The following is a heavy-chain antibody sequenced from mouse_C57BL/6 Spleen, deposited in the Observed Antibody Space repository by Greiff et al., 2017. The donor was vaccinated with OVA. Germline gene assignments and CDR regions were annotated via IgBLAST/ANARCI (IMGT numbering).Heavy chain of an antibody. V-gene: IGHV5-4*01. Sequence: EVQLVESGGGLVKPGGSLKLSCAASGFTFSSYAMSWVRQTPEKRLEWVATISDGGSYTYYPDNVKGRFTISRDNAKNNLYLQMSHLKSEDTAMYYCASLLYDGYYYYFDYWGQGTTLTVSS. CDR1: GFTFSSYA. J-gene: IGHJ2*01. CDR3: ASLLYDGYYYYFDY. D-gene: IGHD2-3*01. CDR2: ISDGGSYT.